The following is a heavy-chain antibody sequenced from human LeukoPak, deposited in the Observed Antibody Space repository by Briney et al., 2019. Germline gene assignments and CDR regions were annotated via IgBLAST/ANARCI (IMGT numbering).Heavy chain of an antibody. V-gene: IGHV1-2*02. J-gene: IGHJ4*02. D-gene: IGHD3-22*01. CDR1: GYTFNDFY. CDR3: ARAYDSSGYVDY. Sequence: GASVKVSCKASGYTFNDFYIHWVRQAPGQGLEWMGWINPKNGGATSAEKFQGRVTLTTGTSVSTSYMELSGLKSDDTAIYFCARAYDSSGYVDYWGQGTLVTVSS. CDR2: INPKNGGA.